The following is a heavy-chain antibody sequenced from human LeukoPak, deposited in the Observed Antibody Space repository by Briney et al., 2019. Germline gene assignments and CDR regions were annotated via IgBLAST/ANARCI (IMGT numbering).Heavy chain of an antibody. J-gene: IGHJ6*03. CDR2: INWNGGST. CDR3: ASSSRYYYYYYMDV. Sequence: PGGSLRLSCTASGFTFGDYAMSWVRQAPGKGLEWVSGINWNGGSTGYADSVKGRFTISRDNAKNSLYLQMNSLRAEDTALYYCASSSRYYYYYYMDVWGKGTTVTVSS. V-gene: IGHV3-20*04. CDR1: GFTFGDYA.